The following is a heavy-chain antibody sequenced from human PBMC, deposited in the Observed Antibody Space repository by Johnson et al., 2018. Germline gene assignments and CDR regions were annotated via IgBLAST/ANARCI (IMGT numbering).Heavy chain of an antibody. J-gene: IGHJ3*02. Sequence: VQLVQSGAEVKKPGESLKISCKGSGYSFSNNWIGWVRQMPGKGLEWMGIIYPGDSETKYSPSFQGQVTISADKSIRTADPQWSSLKASDTAMYYCVRLSGDYGDAFDIWGQGTMVTVSS. V-gene: IGHV5-51*03. CDR1: GYSFSNNW. CDR3: VRLSGDYGDAFDI. CDR2: IYPGDSET. D-gene: IGHD4/OR15-4a*01.